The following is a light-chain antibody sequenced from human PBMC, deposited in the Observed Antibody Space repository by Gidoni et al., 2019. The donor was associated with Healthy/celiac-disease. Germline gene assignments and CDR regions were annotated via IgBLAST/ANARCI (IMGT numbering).Light chain of an antibody. CDR3: QQSYSTPWT. CDR1: QSISSY. Sequence: DIQMTQSPSSLSASVGDRATITCRASQSISSYLNWYQQKPGKAPKLLIYAASSLQRGVPSRFSGSGSGTDFTLTISSLQPEDFATYYCQQSYSTPWTCGQGTKVEIK. V-gene: IGKV1-39*01. J-gene: IGKJ1*01. CDR2: AAS.